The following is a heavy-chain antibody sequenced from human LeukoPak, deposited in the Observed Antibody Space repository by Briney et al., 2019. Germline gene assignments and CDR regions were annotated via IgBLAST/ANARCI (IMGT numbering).Heavy chain of an antibody. Sequence: ASVKVSCKASGYTFTSYDINWVRQATGQGLEWMGWMNPNSGNTGYAQKFQGRVTMTRNTSISTAYMELSSLRSEDTAVYYCARYSSGWLFTWGTGYEGYFDYWGQGTLVTVSS. CDR3: ARYSSGWLFTWGTGYEGYFDY. D-gene: IGHD6-19*01. CDR1: GYTFTSYD. J-gene: IGHJ4*02. CDR2: MNPNSGNT. V-gene: IGHV1-8*01.